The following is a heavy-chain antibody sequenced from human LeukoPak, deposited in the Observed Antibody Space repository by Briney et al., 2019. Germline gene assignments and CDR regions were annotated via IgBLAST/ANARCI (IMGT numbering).Heavy chain of an antibody. J-gene: IGHJ4*02. CDR1: GFTFSSYG. D-gene: IGHD5-24*01. V-gene: IGHV3-30*18. CDR2: ISYDGSNK. CDR3: AKDKGRDGYIGRIDY. Sequence: GGSLRLSCAASGFTFSSYGMHWVRQAPGKGLEWVAVISYDGSNKYYADSVKGRFTISRDNSKNTLYLQMNSLRAEDTAVYYCAKDKGRDGYIGRIDYWGQGTLVTVSS.